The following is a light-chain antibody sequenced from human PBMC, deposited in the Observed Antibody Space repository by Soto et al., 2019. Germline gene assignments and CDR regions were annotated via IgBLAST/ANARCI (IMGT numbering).Light chain of an antibody. V-gene: IGLV2-23*02. CDR3: CSYAGSSTVV. CDR2: DVS. CDR1: SSDVGSYNL. Sequence: QSVLTQPASVSGSPGQSITISCTGTSSDVGSYNLVSWYQQHPGKAPKLMIYDVSKRPSGVSNRFSGSKSGNTASLTISGLQAEDEADYYCCSYAGSSTVVFGAGTKLTVL. J-gene: IGLJ1*01.